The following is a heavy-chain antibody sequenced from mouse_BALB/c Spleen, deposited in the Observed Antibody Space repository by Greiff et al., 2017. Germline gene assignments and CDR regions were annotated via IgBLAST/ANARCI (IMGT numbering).Heavy chain of an antibody. CDR1: GYTFTSYW. J-gene: IGHJ2*01. D-gene: IGHD2-4*01. CDR3: TRGVEYDYDYFDY. V-gene: IGHV1S127*01. Sequence: QVQLQQPGAELVKPGASVKMSCKASGYTFTSYWMHWVKQRPGQGLEWIGVIDPSDSYTSYNQKFKGKATLTVDTSSSTAYMQLSSLTSEDSAVYYCTRGVEYDYDYFDYWGQGTTLTVSS. CDR2: IDPSDSYT.